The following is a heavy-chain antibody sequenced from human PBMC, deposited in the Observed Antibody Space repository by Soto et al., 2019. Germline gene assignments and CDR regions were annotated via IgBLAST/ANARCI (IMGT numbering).Heavy chain of an antibody. CDR1: GGSVSSGSYY. J-gene: IGHJ6*02. CDR2: IYYSGST. V-gene: IGHV4-61*01. D-gene: IGHD6-13*01. CDR3: ARGVAAAGRGYYYYGMDV. Sequence: SETLSLTCTVSGGSVSSGSYYWSWIRQPPGKGLEWIGYIYYSGSTNYNPSLKSRVTMSVDTSKDQFSLKLSSVTAADTAVYYCARGVAAAGRGYYYYGMDVWGQGTTVTAP.